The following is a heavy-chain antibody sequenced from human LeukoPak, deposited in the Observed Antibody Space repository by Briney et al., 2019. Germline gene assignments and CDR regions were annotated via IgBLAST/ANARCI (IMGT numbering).Heavy chain of an antibody. J-gene: IGHJ4*02. Sequence: ASVKVTCKSSGYTFTIYGISWVRQAPGQGLEWMGWISAYNGNTNYAQKLQGRVTMTTDTSTSTAYMELRSLRSDDTAVYYCADGLAAAGTFDYWGQGTLVTVSS. D-gene: IGHD6-13*01. CDR1: GYTFTIYG. CDR2: ISAYNGNT. CDR3: ADGLAAAGTFDY. V-gene: IGHV1-18*01.